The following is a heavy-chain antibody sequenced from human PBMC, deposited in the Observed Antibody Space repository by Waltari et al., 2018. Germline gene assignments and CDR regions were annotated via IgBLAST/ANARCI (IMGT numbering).Heavy chain of an antibody. Sequence: QVQLQESGPGLVKPSETLSLTCTVSGYSISSGYYWGWIRQPPGKGLEWIGSIYHSGSTYYNPSLKSRVTISVDTSKNQFSLKLSSVTAADTAVYYCARDIVTGTPFGWFDPWGQGTLVTVSS. CDR1: GYSISSGYY. CDR3: ARDIVTGTPFGWFDP. V-gene: IGHV4-38-2*02. D-gene: IGHD1-20*01. CDR2: IYHSGST. J-gene: IGHJ5*02.